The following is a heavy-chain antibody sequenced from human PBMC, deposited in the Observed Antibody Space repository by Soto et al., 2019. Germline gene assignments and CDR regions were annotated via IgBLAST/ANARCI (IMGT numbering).Heavy chain of an antibody. V-gene: IGHV1-69*13. J-gene: IGHJ6*02. CDR3: ASISTTGTRYYYYYYGMDV. Sequence: SVKVSCKASGGTFSSYAISWVRQAPGQGLEWMGGIIPIFGTANYAQKFQGRVTITADESTSTAYMELSSLRSEDTAVYYCASISTTGTRYYYYYYGMDVWGQGTTVTVSS. D-gene: IGHD1-1*01. CDR1: GGTFSSYA. CDR2: IIPIFGTA.